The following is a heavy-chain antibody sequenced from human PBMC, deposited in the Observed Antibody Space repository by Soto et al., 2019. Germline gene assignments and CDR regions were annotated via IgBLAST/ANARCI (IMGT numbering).Heavy chain of an antibody. CDR2: IKTDGTYA. CDR1: GFTFSTYW. CDR3: AAGGSGYYAN. Sequence: EVQLVESGGDLVQPGGSLRLSCAASGFTFSTYWMHWVRQAPGKGLLWVSRIKTDGTYATYADSVKGRFTISRDNAKKTLYLQMNSLRVEDAAVYYCAAGGSGYYANWVQGTLVTVSS. J-gene: IGHJ4*02. V-gene: IGHV3-74*01. D-gene: IGHD3-22*01.